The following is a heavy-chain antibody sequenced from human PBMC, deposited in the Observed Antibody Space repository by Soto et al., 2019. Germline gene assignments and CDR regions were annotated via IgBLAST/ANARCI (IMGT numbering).Heavy chain of an antibody. CDR3: ARDLLINYDILTGYSNWYFDL. Sequence: EVQLVESGGGLVQPGGSLRLSCAASGFTFSSYSMNWVRQAPGKGLEWVSYISSSSSTIYYADSVKGRFTISRDNAKNSLYLQMNSLRDEETAVYYCARDLLINYDILTGYSNWYFDLWGRGTLVTVSS. CDR2: ISSSSSTI. CDR1: GFTFSSYS. V-gene: IGHV3-48*02. J-gene: IGHJ2*01. D-gene: IGHD3-9*01.